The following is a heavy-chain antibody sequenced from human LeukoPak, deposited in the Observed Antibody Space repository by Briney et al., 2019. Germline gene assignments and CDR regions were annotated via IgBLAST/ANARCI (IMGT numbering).Heavy chain of an antibody. CDR1: GGSFSGYY. J-gene: IGHJ6*02. V-gene: IGHV4-34*01. CDR2: INHSGST. CDR3: ARGRTYYDFWSGYPRDNYYGMDV. Sequence: PSETLSLTCAVYGGSFSGYYWSWLRQPPGKGLEWIGEINHSGSTNYNPSLKSRVTISVDTSKNQFSLKLSSVTAADTAVYYCARGRTYYDFWSGYPRDNYYGMDVWGQGTTVTVSS. D-gene: IGHD3-3*01.